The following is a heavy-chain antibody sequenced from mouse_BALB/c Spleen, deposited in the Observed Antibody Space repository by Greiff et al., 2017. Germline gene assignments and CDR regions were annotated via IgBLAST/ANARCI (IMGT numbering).Heavy chain of an antibody. J-gene: IGHJ3*01. D-gene: IGHD2-4*01. CDR3: ARRGVYDYDAWFAY. V-gene: IGHV5-6-5*01. CDR2: ISSGGST. Sequence: EVQVVESGGGLVKPGGSLKLSCAASGFTFSSYAMSWVRQTPEKRLEWVASISSGGSTYYPDSVKGRFTISRDNARNILYLQMSSLRSEDTAMYYCARRGVYDYDAWFAYWGQGTLVTVSA. CDR1: GFTFSSYA.